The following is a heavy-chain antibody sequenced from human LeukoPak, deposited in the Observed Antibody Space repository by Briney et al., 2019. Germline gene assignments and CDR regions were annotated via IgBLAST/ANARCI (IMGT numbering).Heavy chain of an antibody. CDR2: IYYSGST. CDR3: ARGMGEQWQVRLENFDI. V-gene: IGHV4-59*01. Sequence: SETLSLTCTVSGGSISSYYWSWIRQPPGKGLEWIGYIYYSGSTNYNPSLKSRVTISVDTSKNQFSLKLSSVTAADTAVYYCARGMGEQWQVRLENFDIWGQGTMVTVSS. D-gene: IGHD6-19*01. CDR1: GGSISSYY. J-gene: IGHJ3*02.